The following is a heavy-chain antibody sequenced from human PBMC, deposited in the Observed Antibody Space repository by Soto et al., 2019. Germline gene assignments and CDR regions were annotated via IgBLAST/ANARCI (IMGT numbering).Heavy chain of an antibody. D-gene: IGHD3-3*01. Sequence: ASVKVSGKASGYTFTGYYMHWVRQAPGQGLEWMGWINPNSGGTNYAQKFQGWVTMTRDTSISTAYMELSRLRSDDTAVYYCARXQRRLRFLEWLSYGMDVWGQGTTVTVSS. CDR1: GYTFTGYY. CDR3: ARXQRRLRFLEWLSYGMDV. J-gene: IGHJ6*02. CDR2: INPNSGGT. V-gene: IGHV1-2*04.